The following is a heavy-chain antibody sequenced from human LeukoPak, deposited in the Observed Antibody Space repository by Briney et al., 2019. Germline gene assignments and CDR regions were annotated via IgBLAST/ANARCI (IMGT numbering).Heavy chain of an antibody. Sequence: GGSLRLSCAASGFTFSSYGMLWVRQAPGKGLEWVAVISYDGSNKYYADSVKGRFTISRDNSKNTLYLQMNSLRAEDTAVYYCAKDPGPYCSGGSCYSQPDYWGQGTLVTVSS. V-gene: IGHV3-30*18. CDR1: GFTFSSYG. CDR3: AKDPGPYCSGGSCYSQPDY. CDR2: ISYDGSNK. J-gene: IGHJ4*02. D-gene: IGHD2-15*01.